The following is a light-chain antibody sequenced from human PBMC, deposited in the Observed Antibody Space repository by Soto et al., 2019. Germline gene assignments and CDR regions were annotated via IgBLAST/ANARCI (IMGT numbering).Light chain of an antibody. Sequence: EVVLTQSPATLSLSPGDRATLSCRASQSVSSHFAWYQQKSGQAPRLLIYDASKRATGIPARFSGSGSGTDFTLTISSLEPEDFAVYYCQQRSNWPTFGQGTLLEIK. CDR3: QQRSNWPT. V-gene: IGKV3-11*01. CDR1: QSVSSH. CDR2: DAS. J-gene: IGKJ5*01.